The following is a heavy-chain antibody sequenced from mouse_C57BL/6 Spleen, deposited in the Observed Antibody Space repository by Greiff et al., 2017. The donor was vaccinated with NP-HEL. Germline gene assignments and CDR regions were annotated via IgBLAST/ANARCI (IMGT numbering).Heavy chain of an antibody. J-gene: IGHJ3*01. V-gene: IGHV5-12*01. CDR2: ISNGGGST. CDR1: GFTFSDYY. Sequence: EVNVVESGGGLVQPGGSLKLSCAASGFTFSDYYMYWVRQTPEKRLEWVAYISNGGGSTYYPDTVKGRFTISRDNAKNTLYLQMSRLKAEDTAMYYCARRLSITGGFAYWGQGTLVTVSA. CDR3: ARRLSITGGFAY. D-gene: IGHD2-10*02.